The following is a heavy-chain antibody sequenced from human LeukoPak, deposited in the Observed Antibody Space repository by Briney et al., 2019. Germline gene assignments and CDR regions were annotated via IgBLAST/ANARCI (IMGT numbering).Heavy chain of an antibody. D-gene: IGHD1-1*01. CDR1: GDSVSSNIAA. Sequence: SQTLSLTCAISGDSVSSNIAAWNWIRQSSSRGLEWLGRTYYRSKWYNDYAVSVKSRISINPDTSKNQFSLQLNSVIPEDTAVYYCARDTRPTGTPEGFDYWGQGTLVTVSS. V-gene: IGHV6-1*01. CDR3: ARDTRPTGTPEGFDY. CDR2: TYYRSKWYN. J-gene: IGHJ4*02.